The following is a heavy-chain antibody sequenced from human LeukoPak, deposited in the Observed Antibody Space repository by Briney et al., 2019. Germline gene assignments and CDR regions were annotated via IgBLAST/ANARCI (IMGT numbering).Heavy chain of an antibody. CDR2: ISYDGSNK. V-gene: IGHV3-30-3*01. CDR3: ARGAFDI. CDR1: GFTFSSYA. Sequence: GGSLRLSCAASGFTFSSYAMHWVRQAPGRGLEWVAVISYDGSNKYYADSVKGRFTISRDNSKNTLYLQTNSLRAEDTAVYYCARGAFDIWGQGTMVTVSS. J-gene: IGHJ3*02.